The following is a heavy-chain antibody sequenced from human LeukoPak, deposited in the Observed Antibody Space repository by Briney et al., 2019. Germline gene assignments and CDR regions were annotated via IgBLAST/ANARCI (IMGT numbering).Heavy chain of an antibody. CDR1: GFTFSSYT. V-gene: IGHV3-30*04. Sequence: PGGALRVSCAASGFTFSSYTMHWVRQAPGEGLEWGAVISYDGSNKYYADSVKGRFTISRDNSKNTLYLQMNSLRAEDTAVYYCARDGGGSSWFRGYFDYWGQGTLVTVSS. D-gene: IGHD6-13*01. J-gene: IGHJ4*02. CDR3: ARDGGGSSWFRGYFDY. CDR2: ISYDGSNK.